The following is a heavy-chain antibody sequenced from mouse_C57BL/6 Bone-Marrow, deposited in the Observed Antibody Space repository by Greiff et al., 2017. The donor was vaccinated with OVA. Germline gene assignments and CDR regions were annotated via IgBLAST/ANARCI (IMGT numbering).Heavy chain of an antibody. V-gene: IGHV1-50*01. Sequence: QVQLQQPGAELVKPGASVQLSCKASGYTFTSSWMQWVKQRPGPGLEWIGEIDPSDSYTNYNQKFKGTATLTLDTASSTAYMQLSSLTSEDSAVYYCARLDDYDEAYWGQGTLVTVSA. CDR1: GYTFTSSW. D-gene: IGHD2-4*01. CDR2: IDPSDSYT. CDR3: ARLDDYDEAY. J-gene: IGHJ3*01.